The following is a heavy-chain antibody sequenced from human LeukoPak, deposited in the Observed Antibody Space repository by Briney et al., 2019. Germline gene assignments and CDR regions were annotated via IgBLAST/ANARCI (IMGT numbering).Heavy chain of an antibody. D-gene: IGHD3-3*01. CDR1: GFTFSGSA. V-gene: IGHV3-73*01. J-gene: IGHJ4*02. CDR3: ARAFNGKILEWSDY. CDR2: IRSKANSYAT. Sequence: GGSLRLSCAASGFTFSGSAMHWVRQASGKGLEWVGRIRSKANSYATAYAASVKGRFTISRDDSKNTAYLQMNSLRAEDTAVYYCARAFNGKILEWSDYWGQGTLVTVSS.